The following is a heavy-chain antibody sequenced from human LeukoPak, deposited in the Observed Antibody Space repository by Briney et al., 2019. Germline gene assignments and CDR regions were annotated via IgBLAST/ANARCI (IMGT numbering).Heavy chain of an antibody. CDR1: GYTFTGYY. Sequence: EASVKVSCKASGYTFTGYYMHWVRRAPGQGLEWMGWINPNSGGTNSAQKFQGRVTMTRDTSISTAHMELSRLRSDDTAVYYCARGGYYDSSAYRVLDYWGQGTLSPSPQ. CDR2: INPNSGGT. CDR3: ARGGYYDSSAYRVLDY. V-gene: IGHV1-2*02. D-gene: IGHD3-22*01. J-gene: IGHJ4*02.